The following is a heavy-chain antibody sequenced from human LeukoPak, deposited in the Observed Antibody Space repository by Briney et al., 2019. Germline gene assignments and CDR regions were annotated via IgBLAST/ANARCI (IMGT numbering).Heavy chain of an antibody. Sequence: SETLSLTCTVSGGSISSSYSYWGWIRQPPGKGLEWIGNIYYSGSTYYNPSLKSRVTISVDTSKNQFSLKLSSVTAADTAVYYCARDTLWFDPWGQGTLVTVSS. V-gene: IGHV4-39*07. J-gene: IGHJ5*02. CDR2: IYYSGST. D-gene: IGHD2-15*01. CDR1: GGSISSSYSY. CDR3: ARDTLWFDP.